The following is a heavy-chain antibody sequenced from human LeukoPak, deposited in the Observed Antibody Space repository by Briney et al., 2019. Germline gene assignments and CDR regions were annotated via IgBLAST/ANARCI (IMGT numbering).Heavy chain of an antibody. J-gene: IGHJ5*01. Sequence: GGSLRLSCAASEVTFNRFAMHWVRQAPGKGLEWVSFIDTSSTTMYYTDSVKGRFTISRDNAKNSLYLQMNSLKVEDTAIYYCARDNWVDCWGQGTLVTVSS. CDR2: IDTSSTTM. CDR3: ARDNWVDC. V-gene: IGHV3-48*04. CDR1: EVTFNRFA.